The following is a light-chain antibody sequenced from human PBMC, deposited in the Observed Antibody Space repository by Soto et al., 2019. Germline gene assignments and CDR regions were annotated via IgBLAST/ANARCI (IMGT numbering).Light chain of an antibody. Sequence: QSALTQPASVSGSPGQSITISCTGTSNDVGGYNHVSWYQQYPGKVPKLLIYNVSNRPSGVSDRFSGSKSGNTASLTISGLQAEDESDYFCNSSTSGSLYVFGSGTKVTVL. CDR3: NSSTSGSLYV. V-gene: IGLV2-14*01. CDR2: NVS. J-gene: IGLJ1*01. CDR1: SNDVGGYNH.